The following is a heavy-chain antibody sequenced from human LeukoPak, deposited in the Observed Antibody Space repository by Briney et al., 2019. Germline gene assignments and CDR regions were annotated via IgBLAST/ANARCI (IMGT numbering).Heavy chain of an antibody. V-gene: IGHV3-7*03. CDR1: GGSFSGYS. J-gene: IGHJ6*02. CDR3: ARGGGLDV. CDR2: IKQDGSEK. D-gene: IGHD3-16*01. Sequence: ETLSLTCAVSGGSFSGYSWSWVRQAPGKGLEWVANIKQDGSEKYYVDSVKGRFTISRDNAKNSLYLQMSNLRAEDTAVYFWARGGGLDVWGQGATVTVSS.